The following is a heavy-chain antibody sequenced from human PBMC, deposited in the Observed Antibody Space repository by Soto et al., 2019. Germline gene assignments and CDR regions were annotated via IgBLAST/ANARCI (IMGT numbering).Heavy chain of an antibody. V-gene: IGHV4-34*01. D-gene: IGHD6-6*01. Sequence: QVQLQQWGAGLLKPSETLSLTCAVYGGSFSGYYWSWIRQPPGKGLEWIGEINHSGSTNYNPSLKSRVTISVDTSKNQFSLKLSSVTAADTVVYYCARAARGYYYYGMDVWGQGTTVTVSS. CDR2: INHSGST. CDR3: ARAARGYYYYGMDV. CDR1: GGSFSGYY. J-gene: IGHJ6*02.